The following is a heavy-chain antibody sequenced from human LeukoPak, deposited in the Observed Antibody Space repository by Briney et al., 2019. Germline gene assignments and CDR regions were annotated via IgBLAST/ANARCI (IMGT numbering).Heavy chain of an antibody. Sequence: GGSLRLSCAASGFTFSSYGMHWVRQAPGKGLEWVAFIRYDGSNKYYADSVKGRFTISRDNSKNTLYLQMNSLRAEDTAVYYCTTDRGLRGYSYGYTPDAFDTWGQGTMVTVSS. CDR1: GFTFSSYG. V-gene: IGHV3-30*02. CDR2: IRYDGSNK. CDR3: TTDRGLRGYSYGYTPDAFDT. J-gene: IGHJ3*02. D-gene: IGHD5-18*01.